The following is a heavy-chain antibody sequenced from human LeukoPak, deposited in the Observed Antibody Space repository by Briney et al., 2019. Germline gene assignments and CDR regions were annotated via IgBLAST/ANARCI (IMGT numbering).Heavy chain of an antibody. V-gene: IGHV3-21*01. CDR1: GFTFSSYS. CDR3: ARVVEMATIEYDY. CDR2: ISSSSSYI. J-gene: IGHJ4*02. D-gene: IGHD5-24*01. Sequence: GSLRLSCAASGFTFSSYSMNWVRQAPGKGLEWVSSISSSSSYIYYADSVKGRFTISRDNAKNPLYLQMNSLRAEDTAVYYCARVVEMATIEYDYWGQGTLVTVSS.